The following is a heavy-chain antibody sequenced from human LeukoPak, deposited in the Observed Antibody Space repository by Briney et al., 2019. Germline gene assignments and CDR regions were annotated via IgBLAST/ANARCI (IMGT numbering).Heavy chain of an antibody. Sequence: PGGSLRLSCAASGFTFSNYWMSWVRQAPGKGLEGVASIDQYGRAKYYVDSVRGRFTFSRDNTKNSLHLQMNSLRAEDTAVCYCARADSYGSILDYWGQGTRVIDSS. CDR2: IDQYGRAK. CDR3: ARADSYGSILDY. V-gene: IGHV3-7*04. D-gene: IGHD5-18*01. CDR1: GFTFSNYW. J-gene: IGHJ4*02.